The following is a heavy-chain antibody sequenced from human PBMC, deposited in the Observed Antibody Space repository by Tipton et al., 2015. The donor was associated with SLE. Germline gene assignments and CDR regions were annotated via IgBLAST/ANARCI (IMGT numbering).Heavy chain of an antibody. V-gene: IGHV4-61*09. CDR1: GGSISSGSYY. J-gene: IGHJ3*02. Sequence: TLSLTCTVSGGSISSGSYYWSWIRQPAGKGLELIGHIYTGGSTNYNPSLKSRVTISVDTSKNQFSLKLSSVTAADTAVYYCARVPYYAYGDEMYAFDIWGQGTMVTVSS. CDR2: IYTGGST. D-gene: IGHD4-17*01. CDR3: ARVPYYAYGDEMYAFDI.